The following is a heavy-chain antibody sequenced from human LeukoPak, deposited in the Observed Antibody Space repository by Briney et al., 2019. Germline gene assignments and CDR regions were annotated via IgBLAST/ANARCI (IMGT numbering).Heavy chain of an antibody. D-gene: IGHD3-10*01. CDR1: GFTVSSNY. J-gene: IGHJ5*02. V-gene: IGHV3-53*01. CDR2: ISMGGSK. CDR3: ARIFYYGSGTNWFDP. Sequence: GGSLRLSCAASGFTVSSNYMSWVRQAPGKGLEWVSVISMGGSKDSGDSVKRRFTISRYNSKNTLKLQMNSLRAEDTAIYYCARIFYYGSGTNWFDPWGQGTLVTASA.